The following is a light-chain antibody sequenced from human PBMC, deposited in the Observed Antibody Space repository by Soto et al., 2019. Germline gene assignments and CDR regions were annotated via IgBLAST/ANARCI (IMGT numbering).Light chain of an antibody. CDR1: QSVSSN. CDR2: GAS. V-gene: IGKV3-15*01. Sequence: EIVMTQSPATLSVSPGERATLSCRASQSVSSNLAWYQQKPGQAPRLLIYGASTRATGITARFSGSGSGTEFTLTIGSLQSEDFAVYYCQQYKNWPWAFGQGTKVEIK. CDR3: QQYKNWPWA. J-gene: IGKJ1*01.